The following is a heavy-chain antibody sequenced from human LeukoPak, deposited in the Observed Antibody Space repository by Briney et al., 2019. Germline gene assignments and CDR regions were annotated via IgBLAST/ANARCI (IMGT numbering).Heavy chain of an antibody. Sequence: GGSLRLSCAASGFTFSGSAMHWVRQTSGKGLEWVGRIRSKANSYATAYAASLKGRFTISRDDSKNTAYLEMNSLRAEDTAVYYCAKEIVVVPAATFDYWGQGTLVTVSS. D-gene: IGHD2-2*01. CDR3: AKEIVVVPAATFDY. CDR1: GFTFSGSA. J-gene: IGHJ4*02. CDR2: IRSKANSYAT. V-gene: IGHV3-73*01.